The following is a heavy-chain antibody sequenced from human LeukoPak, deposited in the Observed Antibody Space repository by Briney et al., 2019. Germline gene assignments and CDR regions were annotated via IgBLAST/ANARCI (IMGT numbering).Heavy chain of an antibody. CDR2: ISYDGSNK. CDR3: ASPYYYDSSGYYYGPDY. Sequence: GGSLRLSCAASGFIFSSYGMHWVRQAPGKGLEWVAVISYDGSNKNYADSVKGRFTISRDNSKNTLYLQMNSLRAEDTAVYYCASPYYYDSSGYYYGPDYWGQGTLVTVSS. D-gene: IGHD3-22*01. CDR1: GFIFSSYG. J-gene: IGHJ4*02. V-gene: IGHV3-30*03.